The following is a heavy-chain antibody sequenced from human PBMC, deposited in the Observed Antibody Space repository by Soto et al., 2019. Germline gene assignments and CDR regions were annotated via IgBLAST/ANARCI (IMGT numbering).Heavy chain of an antibody. D-gene: IGHD5-18*01. CDR2: IDWDDDK. J-gene: IGHJ4*02. Sequence: SGPTLVNPTQTLTLTCTFSGFSLSTSGMCVSWIRQPPGKAPEWLARIDWDDDKYYSTSLKTRLTISKDTSKNQVVLTMTNMDPVDTATYYCARDNLSYGLPRAMDYWGQGTLVTVSS. CDR3: ARDNLSYGLPRAMDY. V-gene: IGHV2-70*11. CDR1: GFSLSTSGMC.